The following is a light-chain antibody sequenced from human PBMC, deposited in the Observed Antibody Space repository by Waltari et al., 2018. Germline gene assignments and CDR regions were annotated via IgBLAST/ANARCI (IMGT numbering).Light chain of an antibody. J-gene: IGKJ2*01. CDR1: QPITNN. V-gene: IGKV3-15*01. Sequence: VMTQSPAALSVSPGERVTLSCRASQPITNNLAWYQQKPGQAPRLVMHDTSARATGFPARFSGDGSGTEFTLTISSLQPDDFALYYCQHYSDWPPMYTFGQGTKLEI. CDR2: DTS. CDR3: QHYSDWPPMYT.